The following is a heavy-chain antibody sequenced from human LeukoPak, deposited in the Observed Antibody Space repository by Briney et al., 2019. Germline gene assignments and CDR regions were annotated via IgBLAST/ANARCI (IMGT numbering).Heavy chain of an antibody. CDR2: IYYSGST. CDR1: GGSISSSSYY. D-gene: IGHD3-9*01. CDR3: ARGHSRTYYDTLTGSESYLYYFMDV. Sequence: PSETLSLTCTVSGGSISSSSYYWGWIRQPPGKGLEWIGSIYYSGSTYYNPSLKSRVTISVDTSKNQFSLKLTSVTAADTAVYYCARGHSRTYYDTLTGSESYLYYFMDVWGLGTTATISS. J-gene: IGHJ6*03. V-gene: IGHV4-39*07.